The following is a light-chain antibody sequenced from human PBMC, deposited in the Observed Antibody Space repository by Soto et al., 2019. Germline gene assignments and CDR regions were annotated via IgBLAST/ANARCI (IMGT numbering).Light chain of an antibody. CDR3: QQYGSSPWT. Sequence: EIVLTQSPGTLSLSPGERATLSCRASQSVSSSYLAWYQQKPGHGPRLLIYGASSRATGIPDRFSGSGSGTDFTLTISRLEPEDFAVYYCQQYGSSPWTFGQGTKVEVK. J-gene: IGKJ1*01. CDR1: QSVSSSY. CDR2: GAS. V-gene: IGKV3-20*01.